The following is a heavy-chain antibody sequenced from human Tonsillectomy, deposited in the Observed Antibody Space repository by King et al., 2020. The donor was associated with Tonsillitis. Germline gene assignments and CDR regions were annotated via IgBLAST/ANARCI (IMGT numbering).Heavy chain of an antibody. Sequence: VQLVESGGDLVQPGRSLRLSCAASGFTFDDYAMHWVRQAPGEGLEWVSGISWNSGCIGYADSVTGRFTISRDNAKNSLSLLMNSLRAEDTALYYCAKGGFLQWLGRAFDIWGQGTMVTVSS. CDR2: ISWNSGCI. J-gene: IGHJ3*02. CDR1: GFTFDDYA. D-gene: IGHD3-3*01. CDR3: AKGGFLQWLGRAFDI. V-gene: IGHV3-9*01.